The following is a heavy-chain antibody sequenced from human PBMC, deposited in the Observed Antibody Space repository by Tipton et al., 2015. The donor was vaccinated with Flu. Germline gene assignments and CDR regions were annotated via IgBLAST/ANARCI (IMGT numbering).Heavy chain of an antibody. V-gene: IGHV4-4*07. Sequence: PGLVKPSETLSLTCTVSGGSMSSFYWTWIRQPAGKGLEWVGRIYSSGSATYSPSLKSRVTLSIDTSKNQFALNMISVTAADTAVYFCVRGAGSGTHMVFDFWGEGKLVTVSS. CDR3: VRGAGSGTHMVFDF. CDR1: GGSMSSFY. CDR2: IYSSGSA. J-gene: IGHJ4*02. D-gene: IGHD3-10*01.